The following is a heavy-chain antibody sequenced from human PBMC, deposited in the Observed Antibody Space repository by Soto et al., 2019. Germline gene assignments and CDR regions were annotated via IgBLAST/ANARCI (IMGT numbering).Heavy chain of an antibody. CDR1: GFTFSSYA. CDR2: ITGGGGST. CDR3: ARDHHSSSWLSRY. D-gene: IGHD6-13*01. Sequence: GGSLRLSCAASGFTFSSYAMSWVRQAPGKGLEWVSAITGGGGSTYYADSVKGRFTISRDNSKNTLYLQMNSLRAEDTAVYYCARDHHSSSWLSRYWGQGTLVTVSS. V-gene: IGHV3-23*01. J-gene: IGHJ4*02.